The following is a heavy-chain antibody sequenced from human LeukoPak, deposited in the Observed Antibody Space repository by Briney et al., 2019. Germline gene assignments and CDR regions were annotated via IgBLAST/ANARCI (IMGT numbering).Heavy chain of an antibody. CDR2: ISSSSSTI. V-gene: IGHV3-48*01. J-gene: IGHJ4*02. Sequence: GGSLRLSCAASGFTFSSYSMNWVRQAPGKGLECVSYISSSSSTIYYADSVKGRFTISRDNAKNSLYLQMNSLRAEDTAVYYCARDRSYDTSGYDNYWGQGTLVTVSS. CDR1: GFTFSSYS. CDR3: ARDRSYDTSGYDNY. D-gene: IGHD3-22*01.